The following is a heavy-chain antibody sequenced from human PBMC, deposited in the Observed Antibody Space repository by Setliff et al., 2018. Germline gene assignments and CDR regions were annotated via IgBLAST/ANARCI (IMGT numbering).Heavy chain of an antibody. D-gene: IGHD3-3*01. V-gene: IGHV4-61*09. J-gene: IGHJ5*02. CDR3: ARGGPTLTISRVLVVSSFDP. CDR2: FYTSGNT. CDR1: GDSISSGYYY. Sequence: PSETLSLTCTVSGDSISSGYYYWTWIRQSAGKGLEWIGHFYTSGNTNYNPSLKSRVTISVDTSKNQFSLKLSSVTAADTAPYYCARGGPTLTISRVLVVSSFDPWGQGSRVTVSS.